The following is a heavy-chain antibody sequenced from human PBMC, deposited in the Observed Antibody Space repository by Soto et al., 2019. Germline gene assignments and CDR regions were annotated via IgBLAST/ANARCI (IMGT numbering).Heavy chain of an antibody. Sequence: SLRLSWAATGFSVNNYGMHWVRQAPGKGLEWVAVIWYDGSNKYYADSVKGRFTISRDNSKNTLYVQMNSLRAEDTAVYYCARDPSHGSGSYLDYWGQGTLVTVSS. CDR1: GFSVNNYG. CDR2: IWYDGSNK. D-gene: IGHD3-10*01. V-gene: IGHV3-33*01. CDR3: ARDPSHGSGSYLDY. J-gene: IGHJ4*02.